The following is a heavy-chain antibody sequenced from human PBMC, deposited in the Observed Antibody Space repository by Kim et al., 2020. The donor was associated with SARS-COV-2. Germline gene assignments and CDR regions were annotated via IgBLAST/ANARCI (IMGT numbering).Heavy chain of an antibody. CDR3: ARSYYFGSASYAFDI. V-gene: IGHV3-74*01. J-gene: IGHJ3*02. D-gene: IGHD3-10*01. CDR2: INSDGSTT. CDR1: GFTFSSYW. Sequence: GGSLRLSCAASGFTFSSYWMHWVRRAPGKGLVWVSRINSDGSTTTYADSVKGRFTISRDNDKSTLYLQMNSLRAEDTAVYYCARSYYFGSASYAFDIWGPGTMVTVSS.